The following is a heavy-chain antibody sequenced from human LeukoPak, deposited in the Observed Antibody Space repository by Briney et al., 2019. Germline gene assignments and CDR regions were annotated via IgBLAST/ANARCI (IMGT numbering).Heavy chain of an antibody. CDR3: ARDPAAVAATFDY. Sequence: GGSLRLSCAASGFTFSGYGMHWVRQAPGKGLEWVAVIAYDGSNKYYADSVKGRFTISRENSKNTLFLQMNSLRPEDSAVYYCARDPAAVAATFDYWGQGTLVTVSS. CDR1: GFTFSGYG. CDR2: IAYDGSNK. D-gene: IGHD6-19*01. J-gene: IGHJ4*02. V-gene: IGHV3-30*03.